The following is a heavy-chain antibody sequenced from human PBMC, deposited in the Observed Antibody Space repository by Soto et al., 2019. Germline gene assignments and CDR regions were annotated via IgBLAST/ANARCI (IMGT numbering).Heavy chain of an antibody. CDR2: IYYSGST. CDR1: GGSISSSSYY. Sequence: SETLSLTCTVSGGSISSSSYYWGWIRQPPGKGLEWIGSIYYSGSTYYNTSLKSRINISVDTSKKQFSLKLNSVTAADTAFFYCARQALRLDYVSGSYSQNYYYYYMDVWGKGTTVTVSS. D-gene: IGHD3-10*01. CDR3: ARQALRLDYVSGSYSQNYYYYYMDV. V-gene: IGHV4-39*01. J-gene: IGHJ6*03.